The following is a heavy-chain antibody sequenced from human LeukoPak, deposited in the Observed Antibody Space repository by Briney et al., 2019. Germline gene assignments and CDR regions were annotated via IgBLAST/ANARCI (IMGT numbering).Heavy chain of an antibody. J-gene: IGHJ3*02. CDR2: IYYGGST. Sequence: PSATLSLTCTVSGGSISSSSYYWGWIRQPPGKGLEWIGSIYYGGSTYYNPSLKSRVTISVDTSKNQFSLKLSSVTAADTAVYYCASNFYGSGTPPAFDIWGQGTMVTVSS. D-gene: IGHD3-10*01. V-gene: IGHV4-39*01. CDR1: GGSISSSSYY. CDR3: ASNFYGSGTPPAFDI.